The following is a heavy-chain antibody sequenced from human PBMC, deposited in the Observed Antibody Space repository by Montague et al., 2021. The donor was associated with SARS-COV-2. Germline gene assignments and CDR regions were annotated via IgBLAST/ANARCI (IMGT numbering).Heavy chain of an antibody. J-gene: IGHJ6*02. D-gene: IGHD1-1*01. Sequence: SETLSLTCTVSGGSISSSSYYWGWIRQPPGKGLEWIGSIYYSGSTYYNPSLKSRVTISVDTSKNQFSLKLSSVTAADTAVYYCARQGTGRTVLYSYYGMDVWGQGTTVTVSS. V-gene: IGHV4-39*01. CDR1: GGSISSSSYY. CDR3: ARQGTGRTVLYSYYGMDV. CDR2: IYYSGST.